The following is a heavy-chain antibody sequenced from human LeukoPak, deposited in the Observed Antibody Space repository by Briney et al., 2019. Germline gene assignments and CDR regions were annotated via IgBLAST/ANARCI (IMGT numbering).Heavy chain of an antibody. J-gene: IGHJ4*02. D-gene: IGHD2-2*01. CDR1: GFTFDDYA. CDR2: ISWNSGSI. Sequence: GGSLRLSCAASGFTFDDYAMHWVRQAPGKGLEWVPGISWNSGSIGYADSVKGRFTISRDNAKNSLYLQMNSLRAEDTALYYCAKDLGSSPQNYFDYWGQGTLVTVSS. V-gene: IGHV3-9*01. CDR3: AKDLGSSPQNYFDY.